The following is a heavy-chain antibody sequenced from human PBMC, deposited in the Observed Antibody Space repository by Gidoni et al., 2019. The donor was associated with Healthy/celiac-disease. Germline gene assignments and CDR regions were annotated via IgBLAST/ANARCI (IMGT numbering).Heavy chain of an antibody. CDR1: GCTFSSYS. CDR3: ARDLVMFPMTTSSDY. J-gene: IGHJ4*02. D-gene: IGHD2-2*01. V-gene: IGHV3-48*01. Sequence: EVQLVESGGGLVQPGGSLRLSCAASGCTFSSYSMNWVRQAPGKGLEWVSYISSSSSTIYYADSVKGRFTISRDNAKNSLYLQMNSLRAEDTAVYYCARDLVMFPMTTSSDYWGQGTLVTVSS. CDR2: ISSSSSTI.